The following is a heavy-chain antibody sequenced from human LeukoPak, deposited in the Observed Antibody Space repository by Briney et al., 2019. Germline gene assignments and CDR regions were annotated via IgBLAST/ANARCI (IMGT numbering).Heavy chain of an antibody. D-gene: IGHD3-22*01. J-gene: IGHJ4*02. CDR1: GGSISSGGYY. V-gene: IGHV4-31*03. CDR2: IYYSGST. Sequence: KPSETLSLTCTVSGGSISSGGYYWSWIRQHPGKGLEWIGYIYYSGSTYYNPSLKSRVTISVDTSKNQFSLKLTSVTAADTAVYYCATLGEYYDSSGYYYNWGQGTLVTVSS. CDR3: ATLGEYYDSSGYYYN.